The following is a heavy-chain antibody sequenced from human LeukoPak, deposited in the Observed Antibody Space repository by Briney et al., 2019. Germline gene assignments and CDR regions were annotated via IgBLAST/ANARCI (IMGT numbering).Heavy chain of an antibody. V-gene: IGHV5-51*01. CDR3: ARQKYCSSTSCSDLDY. CDR2: MYPGDSDT. Sequence: GESLKISCKGNGSSFTNYWIGCVRQMPGKGLEWMGIMYPGDSDTRYSPSFQGQVTISADKSIGTAYLQWSSLKASDTAMYYCARQKYCSSTSCSDLDYWGQGTLVTVSS. J-gene: IGHJ4*02. CDR1: GSSFTNYW. D-gene: IGHD2-2*01.